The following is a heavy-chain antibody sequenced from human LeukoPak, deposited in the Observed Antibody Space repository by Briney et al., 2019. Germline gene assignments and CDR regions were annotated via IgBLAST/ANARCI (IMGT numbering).Heavy chain of an antibody. CDR2: FDPEDGET. CDR1: GYTLTELS. Sequence: GASVKVSCKVSGYTLTELSMHWVRQAPGKGLEWMGGFDPEDGETIYAQKFQGRVTMTEDTSTDTAYMELSSLRSDDTAVYYCARVLYSSGYDGYFDYWGQGTLVTVSS. V-gene: IGHV1-24*01. J-gene: IGHJ4*02. CDR3: ARVLYSSGYDGYFDY. D-gene: IGHD5-12*01.